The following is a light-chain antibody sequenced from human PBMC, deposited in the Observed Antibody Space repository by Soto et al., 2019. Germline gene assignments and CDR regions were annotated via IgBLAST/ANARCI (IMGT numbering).Light chain of an antibody. J-gene: IGKJ5*01. CDR2: GSS. CDR3: QQYNSWPPIT. CDR1: ECVRSK. Sequence: EIVMTQSATTLSVSPGEGVTLSCRASECVRSKVAWYQQKPVQAPRLLIYGSSTRATGIPDRFRGSGSGTEYTLTISSLQSEDFAVYYCQQYNSWPPITFGQGTRLEIK. V-gene: IGKV3-15*01.